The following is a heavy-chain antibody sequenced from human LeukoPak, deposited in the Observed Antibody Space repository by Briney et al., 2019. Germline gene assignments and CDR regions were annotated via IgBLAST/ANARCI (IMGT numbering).Heavy chain of an antibody. J-gene: IGHJ6*03. D-gene: IGHD3-10*01. Sequence: GGSLRLSCAASGFTFSSYWMHWVRQAPGKGLVWVSRINSDGSSTSYADSVKGQFTISRDNAKNTLYLQMNSLRAEDTAVYYCARAPVSVYYYMDVWGKGTTVTVSS. V-gene: IGHV3-74*01. CDR3: ARAPVSVYYYMDV. CDR2: INSDGSST. CDR1: GFTFSSYW.